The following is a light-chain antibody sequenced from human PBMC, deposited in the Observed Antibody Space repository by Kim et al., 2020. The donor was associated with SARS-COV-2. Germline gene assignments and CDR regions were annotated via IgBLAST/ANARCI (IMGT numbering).Light chain of an antibody. CDR3: QQYGSSPFT. CDR2: GAS. Sequence: SPGKRDPLSRRASQSISSGYLARYQEKPGQAPGLRIYGASRRATGIPDRFSGSGSGTDFTLTISRLEPEDFAVYYCQQYGSSPFTFGPGTKVDIK. CDR1: QSISSGY. J-gene: IGKJ3*01. V-gene: IGKV3-20*01.